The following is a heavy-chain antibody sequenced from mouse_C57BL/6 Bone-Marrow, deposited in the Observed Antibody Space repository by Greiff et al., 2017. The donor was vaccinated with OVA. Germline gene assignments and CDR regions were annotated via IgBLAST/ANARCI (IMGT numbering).Heavy chain of an antibody. V-gene: IGHV5-6*01. J-gene: IGHJ2*01. CDR2: ISSGGSYT. Sequence: EVNVVESGGDLVKPGGSLKLSCAASGFTFSSYGMSWVRQTPDKRLEWVATISSGGSYTYYPDSVKGRFTISRDNAKNTLYLQMSSLKSEDTAMYYCARPIYSPFDYWGQGTTLTVSS. CDR3: ARPIYSPFDY. CDR1: GFTFSSYG. D-gene: IGHD2-1*01.